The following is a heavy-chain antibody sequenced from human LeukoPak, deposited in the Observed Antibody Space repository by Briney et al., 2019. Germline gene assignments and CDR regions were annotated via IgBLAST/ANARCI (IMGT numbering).Heavy chain of an antibody. J-gene: IGHJ4*02. V-gene: IGHV4-28*01. D-gene: IGHD3-10*01. Sequence: SETLSLTCAVSGYSITSSSWWGWIRPPPGKGLEWIGYIYHSGTAYYNPSLQSRVTMSVETSKNQFSLKLSSVTAVDTAVYYCARKENVYYYFDYWGQGTLVTVSS. CDR3: ARKENVYYYFDY. CDR1: GYSITSSSW. CDR2: IYHSGTA.